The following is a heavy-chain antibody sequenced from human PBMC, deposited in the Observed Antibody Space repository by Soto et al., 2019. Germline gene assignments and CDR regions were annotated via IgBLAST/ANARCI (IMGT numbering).Heavy chain of an antibody. J-gene: IGHJ6*03. Sequence: QVQLQELGPGLVRPSETLSLTCTVSGGSISNFYWSWIRQPPGKGLEWIGYVYYTGSTSYNPSLKRRVTFSADSSRGQFSLRLNSVTAADTAVYYCARTVLGPDLLADSFVDYYYYMDVWGQGTTVTVSS. CDR1: GGSISNFY. D-gene: IGHD3-9*01. CDR2: VYYTGST. V-gene: IGHV4-59*08. CDR3: ARTVLGPDLLADSFVDYYYYMDV.